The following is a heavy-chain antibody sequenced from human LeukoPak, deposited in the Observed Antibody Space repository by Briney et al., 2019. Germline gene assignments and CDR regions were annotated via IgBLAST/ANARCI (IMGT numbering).Heavy chain of an antibody. J-gene: IGHJ6*02. Sequence: GEPLQISWKASGYSFTNYWIAWVRQMPGQGLEGMGLIYPRDAEIRNSPSFQGQVTISADKSITTAYLQWSTLNALDTAIYYCARLSRITMVRGAMDAWGQGTPVTVSS. CDR2: IYPRDAEI. CDR1: GYSFTNYW. CDR3: ARLSRITMVRGAMDA. V-gene: IGHV5-51*01. D-gene: IGHD3-10*01.